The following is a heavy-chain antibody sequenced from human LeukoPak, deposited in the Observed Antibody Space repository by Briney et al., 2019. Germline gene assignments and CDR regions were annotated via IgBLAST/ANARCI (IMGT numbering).Heavy chain of an antibody. J-gene: IGHJ4*02. CDR2: ISSSGSTI. CDR3: ASDIAARRNY. Sequence: GGSLRLSCAASGFTFSSYEMNWVRQAPGKGLEWVSYISSSGSTIYYADSVKGRFTISRDNSKNTLYLQMNSLRAEDTAVYYCASDIAARRNYWGQGTLVTVSS. CDR1: GFTFSSYE. V-gene: IGHV3-48*03. D-gene: IGHD6-6*01.